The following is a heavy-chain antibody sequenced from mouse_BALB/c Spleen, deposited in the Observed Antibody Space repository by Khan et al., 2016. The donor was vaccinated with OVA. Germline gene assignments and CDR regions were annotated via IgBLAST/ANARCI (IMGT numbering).Heavy chain of an antibody. D-gene: IGHD1-1*01. Sequence: EVKLLESGPGLVKPSQSLSLTCTVTGYSITSGYAWNWIRQFPGNKLEWMGYISYSGGTSYNPSFKSRISITRDTSKNQSFLQLNSVNTEDTATYYCARGNYYGYYFDDWGEGTTLTVSS. CDR3: ARGNYYGYYFDD. CDR1: GYSITSGYA. V-gene: IGHV3-2*02. CDR2: ISYSGGT. J-gene: IGHJ2*01.